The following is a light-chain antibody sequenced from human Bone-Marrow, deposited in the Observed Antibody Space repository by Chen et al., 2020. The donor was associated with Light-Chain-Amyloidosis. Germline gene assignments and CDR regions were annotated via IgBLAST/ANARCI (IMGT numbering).Light chain of an antibody. CDR2: RDT. CDR3: QSADSSGTYEVI. Sequence: SYELTQPPSVSVSPGQTARITCSGDDLPTKYAYWYQQKPGQAPVLVIHRDTERPSGISERFSRSSSGTTATLTISGVQAEDEADYHCQSADSSGTYEVIFGVGTKLTVL. CDR1: DLPTKY. J-gene: IGLJ2*01. V-gene: IGLV3-25*03.